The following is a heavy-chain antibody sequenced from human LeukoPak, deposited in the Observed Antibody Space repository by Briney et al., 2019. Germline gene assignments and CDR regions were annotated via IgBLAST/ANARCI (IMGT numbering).Heavy chain of an antibody. CDR3: ASTPGYSSGPIDY. D-gene: IGHD6-19*01. CDR1: GFTVISNY. V-gene: IGHV3-53*01. CDR2: IYSGGST. J-gene: IGHJ4*02. Sequence: PGGSLRLSCAASGFTVISNYMSWVRQAPGKGLEWVSVIYSGGSTYYADSVKGRFTISMDNSKNTLYLQMNSLRAEDTAVYYCASTPGYSSGPIDYWGQGTLVTVSS.